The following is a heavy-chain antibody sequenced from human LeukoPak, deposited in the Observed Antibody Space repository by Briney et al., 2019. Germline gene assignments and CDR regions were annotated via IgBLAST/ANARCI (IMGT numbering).Heavy chain of an antibody. CDR1: GFTFSSYG. CDR3: AKGQGLYAPLRNYGMHV. CDR2: ISYDGSND. V-gene: IGHV3-30*18. Sequence: KTGRSLRLSCAASGFTFSSYGMNWVRQAPGKGLEWVAAISYDGSNDFYADSVKGRFTISRDNSKNTLYLQMNSLRAEDTALYYCAKGQGLYAPLRNYGMHVWGQGTTVTVSS. J-gene: IGHJ6*02. D-gene: IGHD2-2*01.